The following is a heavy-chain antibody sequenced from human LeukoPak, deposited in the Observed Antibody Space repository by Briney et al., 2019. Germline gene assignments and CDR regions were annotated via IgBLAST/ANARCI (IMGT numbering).Heavy chain of an antibody. D-gene: IGHD1-26*01. CDR3: ARPVGATGDYYFDY. CDR2: ISSSSSYI. J-gene: IGHJ4*02. CDR1: GFTFSSYE. Sequence: GGSLRLSYAASGFTFSSYEMNWVRQAPGKGLEWVSSISSSSSYIYYADSVKGRFTISRDNAKNSLYLQMNSLRAEDTAVYYCARPVGATGDYYFDYWGQGTLVTVSS. V-gene: IGHV3-21*01.